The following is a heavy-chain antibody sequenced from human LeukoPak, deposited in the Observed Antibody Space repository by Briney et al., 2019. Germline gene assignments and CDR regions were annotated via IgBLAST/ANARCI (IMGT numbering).Heavy chain of an antibody. J-gene: IGHJ4*02. Sequence: ASVKVSCKASGYIFTSYGISWVRQAPGQGLEWMGWTSAYNGNTNFTQQFQGRLSMSTDTSTSTAYMELRSLGSDDTAVYFCARERGMVREVPSRPDYWGQGTLVTVSA. CDR2: TSAYNGNT. CDR3: ARERGMVREVPSRPDY. D-gene: IGHD3-10*01. CDR1: GYIFTSYG. V-gene: IGHV1-18*04.